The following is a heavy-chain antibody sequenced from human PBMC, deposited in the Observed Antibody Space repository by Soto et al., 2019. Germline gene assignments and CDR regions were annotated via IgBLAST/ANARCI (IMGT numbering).Heavy chain of an antibody. Sequence: SLRLFFAVSGFTFDDFAMHWVRQAPGKGLEWVSGISWNSGSIGYADSVKGRFTISRDKAKNSLYLQMNSLRAEDTALYYCSKETEGYSTQPKEFDYWGQVTLVTVAS. CDR2: ISWNSGSI. D-gene: IGHD5-12*01. V-gene: IGHV3-9*01. CDR1: GFTFDDFA. CDR3: SKETEGYSTQPKEFDY. J-gene: IGHJ4*02.